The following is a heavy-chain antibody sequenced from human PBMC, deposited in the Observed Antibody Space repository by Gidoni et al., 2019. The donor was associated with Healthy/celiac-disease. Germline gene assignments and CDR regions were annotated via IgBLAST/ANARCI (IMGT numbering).Heavy chain of an antibody. CDR2: IIPIFGTA. Sequence: QVQLVQSGAEVQKPGSSVKVSCKASGGTFSRYAISWVRPAPGQGLEWMGGIIPIFGTANYAQKFQGRVTITADESTSTAYMELSSLRSEDTAVYYCARERAAIVVVPAARPYYYYGMDVWGQGTTVTVSS. CDR3: ARERAAIVVVPAARPYYYYGMDV. J-gene: IGHJ6*02. D-gene: IGHD2-2*01. V-gene: IGHV1-69*01. CDR1: GGTFSRYA.